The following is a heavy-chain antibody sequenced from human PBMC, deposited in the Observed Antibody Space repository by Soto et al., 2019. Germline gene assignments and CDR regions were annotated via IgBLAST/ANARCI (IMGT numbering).Heavy chain of an antibody. Sequence: PSETLSLTCAVYGGSFSGYYWSWIRQPPGKGLEWIGEINHSGSTNYNPSLKSRVTISVDTSKNQFSLKLSSVTAADTAVYYCGRASNKRGYSYGPDYWGQGPLVTVSS. D-gene: IGHD5-18*01. CDR3: GRASNKRGYSYGPDY. CDR2: INHSGST. V-gene: IGHV4-34*01. CDR1: GGSFSGYY. J-gene: IGHJ4*02.